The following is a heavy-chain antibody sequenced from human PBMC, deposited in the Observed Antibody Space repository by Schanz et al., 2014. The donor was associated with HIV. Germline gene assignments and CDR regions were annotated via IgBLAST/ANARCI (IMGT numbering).Heavy chain of an antibody. J-gene: IGHJ6*02. V-gene: IGHV3-11*01. CDR2: ISSSNNIM. D-gene: IGHD3-10*01. CDR1: GFTFNDYY. Sequence: QVQLVESGGGLVKPGGSLRLSCAASGFTFNDYYMSWIRQAPGKGLEWVSYISSSNNIMYYADSVKGRFTISRDNARNSLYLQMNSLRAEDTAVYYCARDSPITMVRGIGYYYGMDVWGQGTTVTVSS. CDR3: ARDSPITMVRGIGYYYGMDV.